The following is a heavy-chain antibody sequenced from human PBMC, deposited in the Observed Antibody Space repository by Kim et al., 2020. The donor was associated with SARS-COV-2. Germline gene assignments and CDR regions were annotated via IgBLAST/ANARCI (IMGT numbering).Heavy chain of an antibody. D-gene: IGHD2-2*02. J-gene: IGHJ5*01. CDR1: GYIFTGYN. CDR3: ARDYCSSADCYTHWFDA. Sequence: ASVKVSCKALGYIFTGYNIHWVRQAPGQGLEWLGWIKPDSGDTEYAQNFQGRVTMTKDTSISTAYMELSSLRTDDTDLYYCARDYCSSADCYTHWFDAWG. V-gene: IGHV1-2*02. CDR2: IKPDSGDT.